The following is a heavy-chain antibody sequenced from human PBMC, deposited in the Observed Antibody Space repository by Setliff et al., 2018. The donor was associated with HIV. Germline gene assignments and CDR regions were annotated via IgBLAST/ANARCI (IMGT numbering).Heavy chain of an antibody. CDR3: TKEGPYYYNSGGYYYDYFDY. Sequence: PGGSLRLSCAASGFSFSNYGMTWVRQAPGKGLEWVSGIRDSGVSVYYADSVMGRFTISRDNSKNTLYLQMKSLRVEDTAIYYCTKEGPYYYNSGGYYYDYFDYWGQGTLVTVSS. V-gene: IGHV3-23*01. D-gene: IGHD3-22*01. CDR2: IRDSGVSV. J-gene: IGHJ4*02. CDR1: GFSFSNYG.